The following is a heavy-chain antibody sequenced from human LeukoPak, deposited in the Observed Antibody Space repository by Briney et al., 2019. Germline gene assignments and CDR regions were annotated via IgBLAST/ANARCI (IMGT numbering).Heavy chain of an antibody. CDR2: IYYSGST. V-gene: IGHV4-39*07. D-gene: IGHD5-12*01. J-gene: IGHJ6*03. Sequence: SETLSLTCTVSGGSISSSSYYWGWIRQPPGKGLEWIGSIYYSGSTNYNPSLKSRVTISVDTSKNQFSLKLSSVTAADTAVYYCARGRVATRYYYYYYMDVWGKGTTVTISS. CDR1: GGSISSSSYY. CDR3: ARGRVATRYYYYYYMDV.